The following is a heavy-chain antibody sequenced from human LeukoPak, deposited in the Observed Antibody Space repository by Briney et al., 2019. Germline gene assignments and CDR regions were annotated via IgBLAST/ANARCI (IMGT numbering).Heavy chain of an antibody. CDR2: IYPGDSDT. CDR3: ARLSEYGDYAIVNLDY. V-gene: IGHV5-51*01. Sequence: GESLKISCKGSGYSFTSYWIGWVRQMPGKGLEWMGTIYPGDSDTRYSPSFQGQVTISADKSISTAYLQWSSLKASDTAMYYCARLSEYGDYAIVNLDYWGQGTLVTVSS. CDR1: GYSFTSYW. J-gene: IGHJ4*02. D-gene: IGHD4-17*01.